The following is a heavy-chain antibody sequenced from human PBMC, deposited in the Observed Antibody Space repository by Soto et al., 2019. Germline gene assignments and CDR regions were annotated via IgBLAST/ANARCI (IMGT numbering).Heavy chain of an antibody. D-gene: IGHD4-17*01. Sequence: EVQLVESGGGLVQPGGSLRLSCAASGFTVNSDYMTWVRQAPGKGLEWVSVIYSGGSTYYTDYVKGRFTISRDNSKNTLYIQMNSLRAEDTAVYYCARAPLYGGQAYWGQGTLVTVSS. J-gene: IGHJ4*02. V-gene: IGHV3-66*01. CDR3: ARAPLYGGQAY. CDR1: GFTVNSDY. CDR2: IYSGGST.